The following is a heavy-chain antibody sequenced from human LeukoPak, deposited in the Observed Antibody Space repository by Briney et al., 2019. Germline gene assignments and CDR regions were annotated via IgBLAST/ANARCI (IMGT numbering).Heavy chain of an antibody. D-gene: IGHD2-15*01. Sequence: QPGGSLRLSCATSGFTFNNYNMNWVRQAPGKGLEWVSAISGSGGSTYYAGSVRGRFTISRDSSKNTLYLQMNNLRTEDAAIYYCAKAPVTSCRGAFCYPLDSWGQGTLVTVSS. J-gene: IGHJ4*02. CDR1: GFTFNNYN. CDR2: ISGSGGST. V-gene: IGHV3-23*01. CDR3: AKAPVTSCRGAFCYPLDS.